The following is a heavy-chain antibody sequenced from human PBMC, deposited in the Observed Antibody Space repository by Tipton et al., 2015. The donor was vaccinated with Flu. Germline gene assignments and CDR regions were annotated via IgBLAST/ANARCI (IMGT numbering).Heavy chain of an antibody. CDR2: INSDGSST. J-gene: IGHJ3*02. D-gene: IGHD2-2*01. CDR3: ARQPAAYGYAFDI. V-gene: IGHV3-74*01. CDR1: GFTFRTNG. Sequence: SGFTFRTNGMHWVRQAPGKGLVWVSRINSDGSSTYYADSVKGRFTISRDNAKNTLYLQMNSLRAEDTAVYYCARQPAAYGYAFDIWGQGTMVTVSS.